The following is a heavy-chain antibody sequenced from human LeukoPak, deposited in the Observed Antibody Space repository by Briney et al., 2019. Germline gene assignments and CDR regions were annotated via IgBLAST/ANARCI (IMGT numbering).Heavy chain of an antibody. D-gene: IGHD3-9*01. CDR1: GGSFSGCY. CDR3: ARDHPVADWAPDI. V-gene: IGHV4-34*01. J-gene: IGHJ3*02. CDR2: INHSGST. Sequence: PSETLSLTCAVYGGSFSGCYWSWIRQPPGKGLEWIGEINHSGSTNYNPSLKSRVTISVDTSKNQFSLKLSSVTAADTAVYFCARDHPVADWAPDIWGRGTMVTASS.